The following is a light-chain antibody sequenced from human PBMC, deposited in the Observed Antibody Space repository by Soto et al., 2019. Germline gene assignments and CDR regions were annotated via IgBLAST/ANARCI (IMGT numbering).Light chain of an antibody. Sequence: DIPMPQSPSTLSASVGDRVTITCRASQSISTWLAWYQQKPGKAPKLLIYKASTLEGGVPSRFSGSGSGTEFNITISSLQPDDFATYYCQQYNTYPLTFGGGTTVEIK. CDR3: QQYNTYPLT. V-gene: IGKV1-5*03. CDR2: KAS. J-gene: IGKJ4*01. CDR1: QSISTW.